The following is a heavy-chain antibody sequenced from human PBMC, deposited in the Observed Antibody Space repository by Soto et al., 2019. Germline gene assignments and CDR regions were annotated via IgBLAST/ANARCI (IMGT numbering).Heavy chain of an antibody. D-gene: IGHD3-3*01. J-gene: IGHJ5*02. V-gene: IGHV4-59*01. CDR1: GGSISTYY. CDR3: ARTYYDFWSGSNNWFDP. Sequence: SETLSLTCTVSGGSISTYYWSWIRQPPGKGLEWIGHIYYSGSTNYNPSLKSRVTISVDTSKNQFSLKLTSVTAADTAVYYCARTYYDFWSGSNNWFDPWGQGTLVTVSA. CDR2: IYYSGST.